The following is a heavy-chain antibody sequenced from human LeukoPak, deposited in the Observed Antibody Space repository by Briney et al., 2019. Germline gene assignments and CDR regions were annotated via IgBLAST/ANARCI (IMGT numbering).Heavy chain of an antibody. V-gene: IGHV3-33*08. CDR3: ARWRRQGPPTTYYFDY. D-gene: IGHD1-1*01. Sequence: GGSLRLSCAASGFTFSSYAMSWVRQAPGKGLEWVALIWYDGSNKYYADSVKGRFTISRDNAKNTLYLQMNSLRAEDTAVYYCARWRRQGPPTTYYFDYWGQGTLVTVSS. J-gene: IGHJ4*02. CDR1: GFTFSSYA. CDR2: IWYDGSNK.